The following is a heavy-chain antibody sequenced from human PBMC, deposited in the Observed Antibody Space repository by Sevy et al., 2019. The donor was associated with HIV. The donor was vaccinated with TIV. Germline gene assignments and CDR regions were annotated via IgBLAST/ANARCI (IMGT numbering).Heavy chain of an antibody. CDR1: GFTFSNYA. CDR3: VKEVSEYSYSDY. J-gene: IGHJ4*02. Sequence: GGSLRLSCAASGFTFSNYAMSWVRQTPGKGLEWVSAISGSAHRTEYKDSVKGRFTISRENSKNMLFLQMNSLRAEDTAVYYCVKEVSEYSYSDYWGQGTLVTVSS. V-gene: IGHV3-23*01. CDR2: ISGSAHRT. D-gene: IGHD5-18*01.